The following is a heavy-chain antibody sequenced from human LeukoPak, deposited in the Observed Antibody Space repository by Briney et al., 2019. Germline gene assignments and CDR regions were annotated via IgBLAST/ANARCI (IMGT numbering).Heavy chain of an antibody. CDR1: GASIDGYY. D-gene: IGHD3-10*01. CDR3: ARMPPVRGVRNFYFYYYVDV. V-gene: IGHV4-4*07. Sequence: SETLSLTRTVSGASIDGYYWSWIRQPPGQSPEWIGRIHTSGTTNYNPAFKSRVIMSVDTSDKQFSLNVSSVTAADTAVYYCARMPPVRGVRNFYFYYYVDVWGRGTTVTVSS. CDR2: IHTSGTT. J-gene: IGHJ6*03.